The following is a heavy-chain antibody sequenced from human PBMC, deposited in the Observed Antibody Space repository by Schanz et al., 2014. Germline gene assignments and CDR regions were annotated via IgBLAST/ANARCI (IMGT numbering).Heavy chain of an antibody. V-gene: IGHV4-61*02. CDR2: VFPNGIT. Sequence: QVQLQQWGAGLLKPSETLSLTCAVSGGSIRSGTYYWSWIRQPAGKALEWVGRVFPNGITNYNPSRKSRVPISLDTSKNQFSLTLTSRTAADTAVYYCARDTTWRLDLWGRGTLVTVSS. D-gene: IGHD1-1*01. J-gene: IGHJ2*01. CDR3: ARDTTWRLDL. CDR1: GGSIRSGTYY.